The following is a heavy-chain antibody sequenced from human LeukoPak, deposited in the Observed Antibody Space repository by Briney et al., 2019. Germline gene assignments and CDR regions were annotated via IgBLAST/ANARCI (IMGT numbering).Heavy chain of an antibody. CDR2: INPNSGGT. J-gene: IGHJ6*03. Sequence: ASVKVSCRASGYTFTGYYMHWVRQAPGQGLEWMGWINPNSGGTNYAQKFQGRVTMTRDTSISTAYMELSRLRSDDTAVYYCARHGSGSYYKNLPWYYYYYMDVWGKGTTVTISS. CDR1: GYTFTGYY. D-gene: IGHD3-10*01. V-gene: IGHV1-2*02. CDR3: ARHGSGSYYKNLPWYYYYYMDV.